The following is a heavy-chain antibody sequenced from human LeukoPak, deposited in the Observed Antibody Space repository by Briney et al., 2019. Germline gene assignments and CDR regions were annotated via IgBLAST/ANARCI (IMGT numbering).Heavy chain of an antibody. CDR3: GKDPNGDYVGAFDF. J-gene: IGHJ3*01. D-gene: IGHD4-17*01. CDR2: IRGTGGTT. CDR1: GFTFSDYA. Sequence: GGSLRLSCAASGFTFSDYALIWVRQAPGKGLEWISAIRGTGGTTYYADSVKGRCTISKDNSRNTVYLQMNSLRAEDTALYFCGKDPNGDYVGAFDFWGPGTMVTVSS. V-gene: IGHV3-23*01.